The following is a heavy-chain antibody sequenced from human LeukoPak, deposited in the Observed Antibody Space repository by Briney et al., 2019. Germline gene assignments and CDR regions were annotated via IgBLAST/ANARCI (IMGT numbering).Heavy chain of an antibody. V-gene: IGHV4-34*01. Sequence: SETLSLTCAAYGGSFSGYYWSWIRQPPGKGLEWIGEINHSGSTNYNPSLKSRVTISVETSKNQFSLKLSSMTAADTAVYYCARARYYYGSGSYSNLPKWFDPWGQGTLVTVSS. CDR2: INHSGST. D-gene: IGHD3-10*01. CDR1: GGSFSGYY. J-gene: IGHJ5*02. CDR3: ARARYYYGSGSYSNLPKWFDP.